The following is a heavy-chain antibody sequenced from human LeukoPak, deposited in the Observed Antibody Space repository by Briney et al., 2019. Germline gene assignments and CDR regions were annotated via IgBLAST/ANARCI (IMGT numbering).Heavy chain of an antibody. D-gene: IGHD1-14*01. CDR1: GGSFTVCY. J-gene: IGHJ4*02. Sequence: SETLSLTCTVSGGSFTVCYWGWIRQPPGKGLEWIGSIYYRGNTFYNPSLRNRVSISIDTSKGRFSLNLNSVTAADTAVYFCTCDREPGTQDSWGQGTLVTVS. CDR3: TCDREPGTQDS. CDR2: IYYRGNT. V-gene: IGHV4-39*07.